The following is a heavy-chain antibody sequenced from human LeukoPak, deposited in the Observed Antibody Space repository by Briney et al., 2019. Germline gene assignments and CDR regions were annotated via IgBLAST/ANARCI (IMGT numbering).Heavy chain of an antibody. Sequence: ASVKVSCKASGYSITCYYMHWVRQAPGQGREWMGWINPDSGDTKYAQKFQGRVTMTRDTSISTAYMEVSRLRFDDTAMYYCAREVGYLLGEYRLGFWGPGTLVTVSS. CDR2: INPDSGDT. V-gene: IGHV1-2*02. J-gene: IGHJ4*02. D-gene: IGHD3-10*01. CDR1: GYSITCYY. CDR3: AREVGYLLGEYRLGF.